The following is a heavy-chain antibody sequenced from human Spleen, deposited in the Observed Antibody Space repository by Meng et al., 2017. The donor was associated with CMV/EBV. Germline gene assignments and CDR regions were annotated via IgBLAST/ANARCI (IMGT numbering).Heavy chain of an antibody. CDR2: IIGDGTTT. V-gene: IGHV3-74*01. J-gene: IGHJ4*02. CDR3: AKGNSGYNYGCLDY. CDR1: GFSFSNAW. D-gene: IGHD5-18*01. Sequence: GESLKISCAASGFSFSNAWMIWVRQATGKGLVWVSRIIGDGTTTNYADSVKGRFTISRDNSKNTVYLQMNSLRPEDTAVYYCAKGNSGYNYGCLDYWGQGTLVTVSS.